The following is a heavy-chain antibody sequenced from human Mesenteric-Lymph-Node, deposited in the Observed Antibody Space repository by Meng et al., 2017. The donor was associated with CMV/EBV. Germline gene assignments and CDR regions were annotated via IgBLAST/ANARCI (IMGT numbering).Heavy chain of an antibody. J-gene: IGHJ5*02. CDR1: GGSISSSSYY. Sequence: QLQLQESGPGLVNPSVTLSLTFTVSGGSISSSSYYWGWIRQPPGKGLEWIGSIYYSGSTYYTPSLKSRVTISVDTSKNQFSLKLSSVTAADTAVYYCARPHYYGSGSSPWFDPWGQGTLVTVSS. D-gene: IGHD3-10*01. CDR2: IYYSGST. CDR3: ARPHYYGSGSSPWFDP. V-gene: IGHV4-39*01.